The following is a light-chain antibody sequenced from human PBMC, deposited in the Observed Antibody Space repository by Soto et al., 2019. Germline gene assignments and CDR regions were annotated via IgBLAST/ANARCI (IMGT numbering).Light chain of an antibody. V-gene: IGKV3D-15*01. CDR1: QSVSSC. CDR2: DAS. Sequence: TQSPSTLSLSPGERVTLSCRASQSVSSCLAWYQQKPGQAPRLLIYDASNWASGIPARFSGSGSGPDFTLTISSLQSEDFALYYCQQYNDLALTFGQGTKVDIK. CDR3: QQYNDLALT. J-gene: IGKJ1*01.